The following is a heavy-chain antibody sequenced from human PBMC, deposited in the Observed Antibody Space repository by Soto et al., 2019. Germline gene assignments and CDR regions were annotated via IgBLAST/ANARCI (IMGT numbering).Heavy chain of an antibody. Sequence: SETLSLTCAVASGSFTSNNWWTWVRQPPGQGLEWIGEIYRTGSTNYNPSLKSRVTISLDKSENQFSLKVTSLTAADTAVYYCASRDPGTSVDYWGQGTLVTVSS. V-gene: IGHV4-4*02. CDR1: SGSFTSNNW. D-gene: IGHD1-7*01. CDR3: ASRDPGTSVDY. J-gene: IGHJ4*02. CDR2: IYRTGST.